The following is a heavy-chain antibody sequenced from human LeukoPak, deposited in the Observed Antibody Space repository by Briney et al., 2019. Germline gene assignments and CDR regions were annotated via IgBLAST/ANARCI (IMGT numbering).Heavy chain of an antibody. J-gene: IGHJ4*02. Sequence: GGSLRLSCAASGFTFSSYSMNWVRQAPGKGLEWVSYISSSSSTTYYADSVKGRFTISRDNSKNTLYLQMNSLRAEDTAVYYCAKGRIVVVPAAIGYYFDYWGQGTLVTVSS. CDR3: AKGRIVVVPAAIGYYFDY. D-gene: IGHD2-2*01. CDR1: GFTFSSYS. V-gene: IGHV3-48*01. CDR2: ISSSSSTT.